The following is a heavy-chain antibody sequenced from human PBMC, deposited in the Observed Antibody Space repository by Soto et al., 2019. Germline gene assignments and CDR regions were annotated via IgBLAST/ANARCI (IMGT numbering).Heavy chain of an antibody. J-gene: IGHJ5*02. CDR3: AKDERKSGFDP. CDR1: GFTFSDYG. D-gene: IGHD1-1*01. V-gene: IGHV3-30*18. CDR2: ISYDGSKK. Sequence: GGSLRLSCAVSGFTFSDYGMHWVRQAPGKGLDWLAVISYDGSKKYYADSVKGRFTISRDNSKNTLYLQMNSLRVEDTAVYYCAKDERKSGFDPYAQGTLVTVSS.